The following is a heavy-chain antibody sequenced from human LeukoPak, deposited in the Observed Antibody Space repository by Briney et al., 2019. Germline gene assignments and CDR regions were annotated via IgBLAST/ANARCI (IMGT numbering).Heavy chain of an antibody. CDR1: GGSISSSDYY. Sequence: SETLSLTCTVSGGSISSSDYYWGWIRQPPGKGLEWIGGIYYSVTTYYNPSLKSRVTISVDTSKNQFSLKLNSVTAADTAVYYCARDRLRWPKIDYWGQGTLVTVPS. CDR3: ARDRLRWPKIDY. V-gene: IGHV4-39*07. J-gene: IGHJ4*02. D-gene: IGHD4-23*01. CDR2: IYYSVTT.